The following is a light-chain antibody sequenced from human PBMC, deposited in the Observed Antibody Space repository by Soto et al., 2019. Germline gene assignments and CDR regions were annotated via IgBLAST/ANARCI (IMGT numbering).Light chain of an antibody. J-gene: IGKJ2*01. CDR3: QQFDGSRPAFT. V-gene: IGKV3-20*01. CDR1: QTVNSRH. Sequence: ESILTQSPGTLSLSPGERATLSCRASQTVNSRHLNWYQHKPCQAPRLLIYGASIRAAGIPDRFSGSRSGADFSLTITRLEPEDSAVYYCQQFDGSRPAFTFGQGTKLEI. CDR2: GAS.